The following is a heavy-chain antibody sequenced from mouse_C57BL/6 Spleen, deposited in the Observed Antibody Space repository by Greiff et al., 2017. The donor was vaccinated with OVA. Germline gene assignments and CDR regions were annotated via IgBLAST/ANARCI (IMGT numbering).Heavy chain of an antibody. CDR2: IDPEDGDT. V-gene: IGHV14-1*01. CDR3: SYDGSSYWYFDV. D-gene: IGHD1-1*01. J-gene: IGHJ1*03. Sequence: EVHLVESGAELVRPGASVKLSCTASGFNITDYYMHWVKQRPEQGLEWIGRIDPEDGDTEYAPKFQGKATMTADTSSNTAYLQLSSLTSEDTAVYYCSYDGSSYWYFDVWGTGTTVTVSS. CDR1: GFNITDYY.